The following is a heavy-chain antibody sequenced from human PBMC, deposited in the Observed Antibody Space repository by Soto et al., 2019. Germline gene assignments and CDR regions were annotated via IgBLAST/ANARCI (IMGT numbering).Heavy chain of an antibody. CDR2: ITFRGVT. CDR3: ARKLEASIRHVEWFSYKWFDP. Sequence: PSETLSLTCDVHGDSLSGYAWSWIRQPPGKGLEWIGEITFRGVTNYHPSLKSRLSMSVDTPKNRISLNVSSVTAADTALYFCARKLEASIRHVEWFSYKWFDPWGPGTLV. D-gene: IGHD3-9*01. CDR1: GDSLSGYA. J-gene: IGHJ5*02. V-gene: IGHV4-34*01.